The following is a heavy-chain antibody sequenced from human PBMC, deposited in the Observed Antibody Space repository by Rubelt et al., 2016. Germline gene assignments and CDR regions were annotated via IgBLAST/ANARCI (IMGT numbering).Heavy chain of an antibody. J-gene: IGHJ6*02. Sequence: GRGLEWMGWISTYNGNTNYAQNFQGRVTMTTDTSTSTAFMELRSLRSDDMAVYYCARRGTSVVYYGMGVWGQGTTVTVSS. V-gene: IGHV1-18*03. CDR2: ISTYNGNT. D-gene: IGHD1-7*01. CDR3: ARRGTSVVYYGMGV.